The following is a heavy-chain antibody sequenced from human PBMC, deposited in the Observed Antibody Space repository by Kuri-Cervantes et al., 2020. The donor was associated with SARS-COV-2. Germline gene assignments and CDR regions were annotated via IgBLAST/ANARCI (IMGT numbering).Heavy chain of an antibody. D-gene: IGHD3-22*01. Sequence: GESLKISCAASGFTFSSYGMHWVRQAPGKGLEWVAVIWYDGSNKYYADSVKGRFTISRDNSKNTLYLQLNSLRAEDTAVYYCAKDTHFDFYYDSSKALDYWGQGTLVTVSS. CDR2: IWYDGSNK. CDR3: AKDTHFDFYYDSSKALDY. J-gene: IGHJ4*02. V-gene: IGHV3-33*06. CDR1: GFTFSSYG.